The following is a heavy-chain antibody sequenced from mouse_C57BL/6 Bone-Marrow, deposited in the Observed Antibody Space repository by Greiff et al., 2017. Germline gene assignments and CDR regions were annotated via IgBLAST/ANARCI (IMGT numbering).Heavy chain of an antibody. Sequence: VQLQQSGPELVKPGASVKISCKASGYTFTDYYMNWVQQSHGKSLEWIGYINPNNGGTSYNQKFKGKATLTVDKSSSTAYLELRSLTSEDSAVYYCARDSFSWFAYWGQGTLVTVSA. CDR2: INPNNGGT. CDR1: GYTFTDYY. J-gene: IGHJ3*01. V-gene: IGHV1-26*01. CDR3: ARDSFSWFAY.